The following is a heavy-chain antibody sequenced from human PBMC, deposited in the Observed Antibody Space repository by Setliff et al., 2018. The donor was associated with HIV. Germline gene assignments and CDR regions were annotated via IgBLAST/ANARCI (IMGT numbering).Heavy chain of an antibody. CDR1: GFTFSNYW. CDR2: IAVDGSRT. D-gene: IGHD6-19*01. J-gene: IGHJ4*02. V-gene: IGHV3-74*01. Sequence: GGSLRLSCAASGFTFSNYWMHWVRKAPGKGPVWVSRIAVDGSRTDYADSVKGRFTISGDNAKNSLYLQMNSLRAEDTAVYYCARGQWLFADFDYWGQGTLVTVSS. CDR3: ARGQWLFADFDY.